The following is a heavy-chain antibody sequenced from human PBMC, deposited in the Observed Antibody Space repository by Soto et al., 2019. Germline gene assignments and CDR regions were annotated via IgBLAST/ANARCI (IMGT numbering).Heavy chain of an antibody. D-gene: IGHD3-3*01. J-gene: IGHJ5*02. CDR1: GGSISSYY. CDR2: IYYSGST. V-gene: IGHV4-59*01. CDR3: ARAAPNDYDFWSGYLGGNWFDP. Sequence: SETLSLTCTVSGGSISSYYWSWIRQPPGKGLEWIGYIYYSGSTNYNPSLKSRVTISVDTSKNQFSLKLSSVTAADTAVYYCARAAPNDYDFWSGYLGGNWFDPWGQGTLVTGS.